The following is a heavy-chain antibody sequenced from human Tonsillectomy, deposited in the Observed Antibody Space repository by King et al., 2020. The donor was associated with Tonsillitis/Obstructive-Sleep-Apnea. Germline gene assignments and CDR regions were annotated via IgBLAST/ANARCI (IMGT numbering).Heavy chain of an antibody. CDR2: IYSGGST. Sequence: QLVQSGGGLIQPGGSLRLSCAASGFTVSSNYMSWVRQAPGKGLEWVSVIYSGGSTYYADSVKGRFTISRDNSKNTLYLQMNSLRAEDTAVYYCARDELGGSYHGDGYWGQGTLVTVSS. J-gene: IGHJ4*02. D-gene: IGHD1-26*01. CDR1: GFTVSSNY. V-gene: IGHV3-53*01. CDR3: ARDELGGSYHGDGY.